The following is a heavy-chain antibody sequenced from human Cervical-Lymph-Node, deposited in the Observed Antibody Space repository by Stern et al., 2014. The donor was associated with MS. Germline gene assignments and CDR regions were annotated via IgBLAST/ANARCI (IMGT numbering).Heavy chain of an antibody. Sequence: QVQLQESGPGLVKPSETLSLTCTVSGGSIRTYYWSWIRPPPGKGLEWMGYIYYTGSTKYNPSLTSRVTISVDTSENQFSLKLSSVTAADTAVYYCARDMHPSNAFDLWGQGTMVTVSS. CDR3: ARDMHPSNAFDL. J-gene: IGHJ3*01. D-gene: IGHD2-2*01. CDR1: GGSIRTYY. V-gene: IGHV4-59*01. CDR2: IYYTGST.